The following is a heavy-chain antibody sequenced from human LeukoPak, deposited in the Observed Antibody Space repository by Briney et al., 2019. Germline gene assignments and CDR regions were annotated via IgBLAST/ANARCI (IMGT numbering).Heavy chain of an antibody. J-gene: IGHJ3*02. Sequence: GGSLRLSCAASGFTFINYWMSWVRQAPGKGLEWVANIKQDGSEKYYADSVKGRFTISRDNSKNTLYLQMNSLRAEDTAVYYCAKVLIWTYGSGNYYKGAFDIWGQGTMVTVFS. V-gene: IGHV3-7*03. CDR3: AKVLIWTYGSGNYYKGAFDI. CDR2: IKQDGSEK. CDR1: GFTFINYW. D-gene: IGHD3-10*01.